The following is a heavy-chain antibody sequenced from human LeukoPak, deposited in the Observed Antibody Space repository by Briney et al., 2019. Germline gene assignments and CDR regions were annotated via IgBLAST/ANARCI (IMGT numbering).Heavy chain of an antibody. V-gene: IGHV4-59*08. CDR2: IYYSGTT. CDR3: ARKTIAGADDY. Sequence: SETLSLTCTVSGGSISSYYRSWIRQPPGKGLEWIGYIYYSGTTNYNPSLKSRVTISVDTSKNQFSLKVRSVTAADTAVYYCARKTIAGADDYWGQGTLVTVSS. D-gene: IGHD6-13*01. CDR1: GGSISSYY. J-gene: IGHJ4*02.